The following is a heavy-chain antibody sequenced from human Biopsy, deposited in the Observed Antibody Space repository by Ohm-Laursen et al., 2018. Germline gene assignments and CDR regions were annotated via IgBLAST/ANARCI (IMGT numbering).Heavy chain of an antibody. J-gene: IGHJ4*02. CDR2: ITSSGAST. D-gene: IGHD3-9*01. V-gene: IGHV3-23*01. CDR3: AKVSPTILSSFDY. CDR1: GFTFSTYA. Sequence: SLRHSCAASGFTFSTYAMSWVRQAPGKGLEWVSSITSSGASTDFADSVKGRFTISRDNSKNTLYLQMNSLRAEDTAVYYCAKVSPTILSSFDYWGQGTLVTVSS.